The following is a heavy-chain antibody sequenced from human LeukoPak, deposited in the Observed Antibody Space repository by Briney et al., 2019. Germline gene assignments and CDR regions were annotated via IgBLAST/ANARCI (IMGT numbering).Heavy chain of an antibody. V-gene: IGHV3-7*01. CDR3: TSRYDFWSGYFQGYYFDF. CDR2: IHPDGTEK. J-gene: IGHJ4*02. D-gene: IGHD3-3*01. Sequence: GGSLRLSCAAPGLTFTNYWMHWVRQAPGKGLESVAYIHPDGTEKYYMESLRGRFAISRDNAKNSLYLQMSHLRDEDTTVYYCTSRYDFWSGYFQGYYFDFWGQGSLVTASS. CDR1: GLTFTNYW.